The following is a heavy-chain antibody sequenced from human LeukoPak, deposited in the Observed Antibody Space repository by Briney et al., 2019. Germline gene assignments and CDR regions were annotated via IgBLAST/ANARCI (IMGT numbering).Heavy chain of an antibody. CDR1: GYIFINYW. CDR3: TRIHSIAVVGKNWFDP. D-gene: IGHD6-13*01. J-gene: IGHJ5*02. V-gene: IGHV5-51*01. CDR2: IYPGDSDT. Sequence: GESLKISCKGSGYIFINYWIAWVRQMPGKGLEWMGIIYPGDSDTRYSPSFQGQVTISADKSISTAYLQWSSLKASDTAMYYCTRIHSIAVVGKNWFDPWGQGTLVTVSS.